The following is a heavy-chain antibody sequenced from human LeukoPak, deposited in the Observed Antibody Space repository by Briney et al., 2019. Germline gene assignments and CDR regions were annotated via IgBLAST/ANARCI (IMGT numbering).Heavy chain of an antibody. CDR1: GFNNVW. Sequence: LGGSLRLSCAASGFNNVWMSWVRQAPGKGLEWVGRIKSKTEDGTTDYAAPVKGRFTISRDDSKSTLYLQMNGLKTEDTAVYYCTSEDQGGFDYWGQGTLVTVSS. V-gene: IGHV3-15*01. D-gene: IGHD1-26*01. CDR3: TSEDQGGFDY. CDR2: IKSKTEDGTT. J-gene: IGHJ4*02.